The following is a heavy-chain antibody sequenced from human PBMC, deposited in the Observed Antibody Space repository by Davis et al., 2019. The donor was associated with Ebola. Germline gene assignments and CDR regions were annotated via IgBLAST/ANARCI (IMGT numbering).Heavy chain of an antibody. CDR2: INHSGST. D-gene: IGHD6-13*01. CDR1: GGSFSGYY. Sequence: SETLSLTCAVYGGSFSGYYWSWIRQPPGKGLEWIGEINHSGSTNYNPSLKSRVTISVDTSKNQFSLKLSSVTAADTAVYYCARGRRLYSSSRFDYWGQGTPVTVSS. V-gene: IGHV4-34*01. CDR3: ARGRRLYSSSRFDY. J-gene: IGHJ4*02.